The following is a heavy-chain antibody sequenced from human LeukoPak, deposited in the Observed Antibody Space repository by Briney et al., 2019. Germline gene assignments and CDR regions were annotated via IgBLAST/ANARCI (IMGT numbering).Heavy chain of an antibody. CDR3: ARERTMTSFDY. V-gene: IGHV4-39*07. CDR1: GASISSSSYY. J-gene: IGHJ4*02. CDR2: VYYSGNT. Sequence: SETLSLTCTVSGASISSSSYYWGWIRQPPGKGLEWIGSVYYSGNTYYNPSPKSRVTISVDTSKNQFSLNLNSVTAADTAVYYCARERTMTSFDYWGQGTLVTVSS. D-gene: IGHD3-22*01.